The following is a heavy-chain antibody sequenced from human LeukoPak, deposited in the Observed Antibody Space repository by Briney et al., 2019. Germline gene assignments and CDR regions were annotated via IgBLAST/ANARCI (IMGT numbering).Heavy chain of an antibody. J-gene: IGHJ4*02. CDR2: IYYSGST. CDR1: GGTISSYY. Sequence: SETLSLTCTGSGGTISSYYWSWIRQPPGKGLEWIGYIYYSGSTNYNPSLQSRVTISVDTSKNQFSLKLSSVTAADAAVYYCARGLAATIAFDYWGRGTLVTVSS. D-gene: IGHD5-12*01. CDR3: ARGLAATIAFDY. V-gene: IGHV4-59*01.